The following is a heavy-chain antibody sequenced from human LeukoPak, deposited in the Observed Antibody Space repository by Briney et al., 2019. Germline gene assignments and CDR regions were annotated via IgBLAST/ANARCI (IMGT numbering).Heavy chain of an antibody. CDR2: IYSSGST. D-gene: IGHD6-19*01. CDR1: GGSISSYY. V-gene: IGHV4-59*12. J-gene: IGHJ4*02. Sequence: PSETLSLTCTVSGGSISSYYWTWIRQPPGKGLEWIGYIYSSGSTNYNPSLKSRVTMSVDTSKNQFSLKLSSVTAADTAMFYCARDDSGPEYSNGWFVQYWGQGILVIVSS. CDR3: ARDDSGPEYSNGWFVQY.